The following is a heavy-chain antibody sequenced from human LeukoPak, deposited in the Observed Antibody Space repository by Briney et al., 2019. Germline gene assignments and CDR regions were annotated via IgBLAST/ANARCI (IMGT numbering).Heavy chain of an antibody. CDR3: ARDGGAIVVVTAPDY. J-gene: IGHJ4*02. V-gene: IGHV3-11*06. D-gene: IGHD2-21*02. Sequence: LSLTCTVSGGSISSSSYYWGWIRQPPGKGLVWVSYISSRSSNKEYADSAKGRFTISRDNSKNTLYLQMNSLRAEDTAVYYCARDGGAIVVVTAPDYWGQGTLVTVSS. CDR1: GGSISSSS. CDR2: ISSRSSNK.